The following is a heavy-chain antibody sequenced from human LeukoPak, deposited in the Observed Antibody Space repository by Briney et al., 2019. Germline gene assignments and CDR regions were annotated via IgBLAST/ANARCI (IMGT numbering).Heavy chain of an antibody. J-gene: IGHJ3*02. CDR3: ARSTYYDFWSGPQGDAFDI. CDR2: IYTSGST. CDR1: GGSISSYY. Sequence: SETLSLTCTVSGGSISSYYWSWIRQPAGKGLEWIGRIYTSGSTNYNPSLKSRDTMSVDTSKNQFSLKLSSVTAADTAVYYCARSTYYDFWSGPQGDAFDIWGQGTMVTVSS. V-gene: IGHV4-4*07. D-gene: IGHD3-3*01.